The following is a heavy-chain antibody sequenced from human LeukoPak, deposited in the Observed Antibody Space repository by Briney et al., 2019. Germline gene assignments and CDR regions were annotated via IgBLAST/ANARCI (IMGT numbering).Heavy chain of an antibody. CDR2: ISSDGAGT. J-gene: IGHJ6*02. CDR1: GFTFSTFA. Sequence: GGSLRLSCAASGFTFSTFALHWVRQAPGKGLEYVSGISSDGAGTFYADSVKGRFTISRDNTKSTLFLQMGSLRAEDMAVYYCVRDCGGDCLYGMDVWGQGTTVTVSS. CDR3: VRDCGGDCLYGMDV. D-gene: IGHD2-21*02. V-gene: IGHV3-64*02.